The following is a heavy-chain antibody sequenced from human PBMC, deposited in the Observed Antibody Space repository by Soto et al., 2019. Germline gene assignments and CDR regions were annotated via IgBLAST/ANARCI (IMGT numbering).Heavy chain of an antibody. J-gene: IGHJ4*02. CDR3: ARLPDVMVREFYFDS. D-gene: IGHD3-10*01. V-gene: IGHV4-39*01. Sequence: PSETLSLTCTVSGGSISSGDHHWSWIRQPPGKGLEWIVHYTGQTYYNPSLKSRVTVSVDTSNNQFSLRVTSVTAADTAVYYCARLPDVMVREFYFDSWGQGTLVTVSS. CDR1: GGSISSGDHH. CDR2: HYTGQT.